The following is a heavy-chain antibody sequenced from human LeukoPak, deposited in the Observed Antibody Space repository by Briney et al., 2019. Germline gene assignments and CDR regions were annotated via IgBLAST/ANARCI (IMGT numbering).Heavy chain of an antibody. V-gene: IGHV1-2*02. CDR2: INPNSGGT. CDR3: ARANGSWYYYYGMEV. D-gene: IGHD6-13*01. J-gene: IGHJ6*04. CDR1: GYTFTGYY. Sequence: ASVKVSCKASGYTFTGYYMHWVRQAPGQGLEWMGWINPNSGGTNYAQKFQGRVTMTRDTSISTAYMELSRLRSDDTPVYYCARANGSWYYYYGMEVGGKGTTGTV.